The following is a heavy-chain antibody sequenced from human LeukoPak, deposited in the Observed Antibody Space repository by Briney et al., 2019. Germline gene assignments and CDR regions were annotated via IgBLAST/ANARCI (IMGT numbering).Heavy chain of an antibody. CDR2: IYPGDSDT. D-gene: IGHD5-18*01. V-gene: IGHV5-51*01. J-gene: IGHJ6*02. CDR1: GYSFTSYW. Sequence: GESLKISCKGSGYSFTSYWIGWVRQMPGKGLEWMGIIYPGDSDTRYSPSFQGQVTISADKSISTAYLQWSSLKASDTAMYYCARQVDTAMVDGDYYGMDVWGQGTTVTVFS. CDR3: ARQVDTAMVDGDYYGMDV.